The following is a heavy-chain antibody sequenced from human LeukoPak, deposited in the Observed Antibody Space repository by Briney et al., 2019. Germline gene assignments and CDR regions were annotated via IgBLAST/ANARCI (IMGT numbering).Heavy chain of an antibody. D-gene: IGHD3-22*01. V-gene: IGHV4-4*07. CDR3: AREPISSSDYYSDGAFDL. CDR2: IYDSGST. J-gene: IGHJ3*01. CDR1: GGSISSSY. Sequence: PSETLSLTCSVSGGSISSSYCAWIRQPPGKGLEWIGSIYDSGSTNYNPSLQSRVSMSVDTSKNQFSLKLNSVTAADTAVYYCAREPISSSDYYSDGAFDLWGQGRMVTVSS.